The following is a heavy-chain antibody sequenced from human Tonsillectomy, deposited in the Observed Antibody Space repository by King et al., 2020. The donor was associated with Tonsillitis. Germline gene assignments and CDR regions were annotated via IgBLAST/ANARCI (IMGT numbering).Heavy chain of an antibody. CDR2: ISWNSGSI. J-gene: IGHJ3*02. V-gene: IGHV3-9*01. D-gene: IGHD2-21*01. CDR1: GFTFDDYA. CDR3: AKDSGAPKYFDRRLFYGFDI. Sequence: VQLVESGGGLVQPGRSLRLSCAASGFTFDDYAMQWVRQAPGKGLEWVSGISWNSGSIGYADSVKGRFTISRDNAKNSLYLQMNNLRAEDTALYYCAKDSGAPKYFDRRLFYGFDIWGQGTMVTVSA.